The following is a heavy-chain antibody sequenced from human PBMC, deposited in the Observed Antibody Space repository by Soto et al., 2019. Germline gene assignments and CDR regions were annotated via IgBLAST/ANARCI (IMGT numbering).Heavy chain of an antibody. CDR3: AKGSYYDFWSGHHCGMDV. CDR1: GFTFSSYG. D-gene: IGHD3-3*01. J-gene: IGHJ6*02. V-gene: IGHV3-30*18. Sequence: PGGSLRLSCAASGFTFSSYGMHWVRQAPGKGLEWVAVISYDGSNKYYADSVKGRFTISRDNSKNTLYLQMNSLRAEDTAVYYCAKGSYYDFWSGHHCGMDVWGQGTTVTVSS. CDR2: ISYDGSNK.